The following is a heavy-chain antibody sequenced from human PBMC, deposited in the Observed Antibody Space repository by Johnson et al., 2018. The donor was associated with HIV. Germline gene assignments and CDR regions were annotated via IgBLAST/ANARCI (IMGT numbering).Heavy chain of an antibody. J-gene: IGHJ3*02. Sequence: QVQLVESGGGVVQPGRSLRLSCAASGFTFSSYGMHWVRQAPGKGLEWVTVISYDGSNKYYVDSVKGRFIISRDNSKNTLFLQMNSLRAEDTAVYYCAKHGGYSDGPNDAFDIWGQGTMVTVSS. CDR2: ISYDGSNK. D-gene: IGHD3-22*01. CDR3: AKHGGYSDGPNDAFDI. V-gene: IGHV3-30*18. CDR1: GFTFSSYG.